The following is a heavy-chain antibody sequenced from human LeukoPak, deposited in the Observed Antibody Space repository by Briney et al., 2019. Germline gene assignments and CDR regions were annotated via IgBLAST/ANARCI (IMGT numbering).Heavy chain of an antibody. CDR2: ISWNSGSI. J-gene: IGHJ3*02. D-gene: IGHD2-21*02. Sequence: PGRSLRPSCAASGFTFDDYAMHWVRQAPGKGLEWVSGISWNSGSIGYADSVKGRFTISRDNAKNSLYLQMNSLRAEDTALYYCAKECGGDCYPRADAFDIWGQGTMVTVSS. CDR1: GFTFDDYA. V-gene: IGHV3-9*01. CDR3: AKECGGDCYPRADAFDI.